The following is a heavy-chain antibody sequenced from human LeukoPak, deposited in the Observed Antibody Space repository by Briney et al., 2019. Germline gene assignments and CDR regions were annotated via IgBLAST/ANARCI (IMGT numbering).Heavy chain of an antibody. V-gene: IGHV4-4*02. CDR2: VSLEGVR. CDR3: SRESGPFCPFGY. Sequence: SETLSLTCGVSGGSITTTNWWSWVRQFPGQGLQWIGEVSLEGVRNYNPSLTSRVTMSLDRAKNLLSLNLNSVTAADTATYYCSRESGPFCPFGYWGQGTLVIVSS. D-gene: IGHD1-26*01. J-gene: IGHJ4*02. CDR1: GGSITTTNW.